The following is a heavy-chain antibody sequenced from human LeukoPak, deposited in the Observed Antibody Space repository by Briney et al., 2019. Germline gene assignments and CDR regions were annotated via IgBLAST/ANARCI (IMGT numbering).Heavy chain of an antibody. Sequence: GGSLRLSCAVSGFTLSSNAMSWVRQAPGGGLEWVSAISANGGSTFYPDSVKGRFTISRDNSKNTLYLQMNNLRVDDTAVYYCASGRGVLRGYDYWGQGTPVILSS. CDR3: ASGRGVLRGYDY. CDR2: ISANGGST. D-gene: IGHD6-25*01. J-gene: IGHJ4*02. V-gene: IGHV3-23*01. CDR1: GFTLSSNA.